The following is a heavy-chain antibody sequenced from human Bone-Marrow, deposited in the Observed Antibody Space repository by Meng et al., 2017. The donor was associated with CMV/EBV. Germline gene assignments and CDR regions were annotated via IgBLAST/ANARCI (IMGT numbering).Heavy chain of an antibody. CDR3: ARGKSGFGYGAEIDY. Sequence: ASVKVSCKASGYTFTGYYMHWVRQAPGQGLEWMGWMNPNSGNTGYAQKFQGRVTITRNTSISTAYMELSSLRSEDTAVYYCARGKSGFGYGAEIDYWGQGTLVTVSS. V-gene: IGHV1-8*03. CDR2: MNPNSGNT. J-gene: IGHJ4*02. CDR1: GYTFTGYY. D-gene: IGHD3-10*01.